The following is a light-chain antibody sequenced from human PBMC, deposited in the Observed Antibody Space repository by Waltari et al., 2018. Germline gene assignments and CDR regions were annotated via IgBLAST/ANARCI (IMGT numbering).Light chain of an antibody. CDR1: SSDVGRHHF. CDR2: EDN. Sequence: QSALTQPASVSGSPGQSITIPCPESSSDVGRHHFVSWYQQHPGKAPKVMIYEDNKRPAGLSNRFSGSKSGNTASLTISGLQADDEADYYCCSYAGGSPRWVFGGGTKLTVL. J-gene: IGLJ3*02. V-gene: IGLV2-23*01. CDR3: CSYAGGSPRWV.